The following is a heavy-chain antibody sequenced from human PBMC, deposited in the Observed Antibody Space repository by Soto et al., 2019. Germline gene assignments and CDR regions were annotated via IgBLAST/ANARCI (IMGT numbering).Heavy chain of an antibody. V-gene: IGHV3-30*18. Sequence: LRLSCVGSGFTFSNNAMHWVRQAPGKGLEWVAFISFDSSEIHYADSVKGRFTTSRDNSKNTLYLQMNSLRAEDTAVYYCAKDYDFWSGYYTYYYYYGMDVWGQGTTVTVSS. CDR2: ISFDSSEI. D-gene: IGHD3-3*01. CDR3: AKDYDFWSGYYTYYYYYGMDV. J-gene: IGHJ6*02. CDR1: GFTFSNNA.